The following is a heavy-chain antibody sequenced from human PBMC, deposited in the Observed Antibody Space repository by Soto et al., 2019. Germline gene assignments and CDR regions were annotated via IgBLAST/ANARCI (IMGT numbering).Heavy chain of an antibody. Sequence: PGGSLRLSCAASGFTFSSYGMHWVRQAPGKGLEWVAVIRCGSSNIYYADSVKGRFTISRDNAKNSLYLQMNSLRAEDTAVYYCASYPSGYRTYYYYYYMDVWGKGTTVTVSS. CDR3: ASYPSGYRTYYYYYYMDV. J-gene: IGHJ6*03. D-gene: IGHD5-12*01. CDR1: GFTFSSYG. V-gene: IGHV3-33*01. CDR2: IRCGSSNI.